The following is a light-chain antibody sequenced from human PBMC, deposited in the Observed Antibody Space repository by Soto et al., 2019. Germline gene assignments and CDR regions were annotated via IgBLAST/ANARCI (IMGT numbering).Light chain of an antibody. V-gene: IGLV2-14*01. CDR1: SSDVGGFNY. J-gene: IGLJ3*02. CDR2: EAS. Sequence: QSVLTQPASVSGSPGQSITISCTGTSSDVGGFNYVSWYQHYPGEAPKLIIYEASKRPSGVSSRFSGSKSGYTASLTISGLQAGDEADYFCSSYPSTSTPWVFGGGTQLTAL. CDR3: SSYPSTSTPWV.